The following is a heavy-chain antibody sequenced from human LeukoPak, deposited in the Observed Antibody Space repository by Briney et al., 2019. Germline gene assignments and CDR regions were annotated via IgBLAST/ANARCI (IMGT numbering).Heavy chain of an antibody. J-gene: IGHJ4*02. CDR3: AREVIEEYQLLWGYSSSCDFDY. CDR2: INPNSGGT. D-gene: IGHD6-13*01. CDR1: GYTFTGYY. Sequence: ASVKVSCKASGYTFTGYYMHWVRQAPGQGLEWMGRINPNSGGTNYAQKFQGRVTMTRDTSISTDYMELSRLRSDDTAVYYCAREVIEEYQLLWGYSSSCDFDYWGQGTLVTVSS. V-gene: IGHV1-2*06.